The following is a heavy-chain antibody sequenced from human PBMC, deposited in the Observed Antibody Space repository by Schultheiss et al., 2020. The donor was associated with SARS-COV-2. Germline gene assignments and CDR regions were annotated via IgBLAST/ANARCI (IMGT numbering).Heavy chain of an antibody. CDR1: GFTFSSYG. J-gene: IGHJ6*02. V-gene: IGHV3-21*04. CDR2: ISSSSSYI. CDR3: ARDSFYDILTGYTRGGYYYGMDV. Sequence: GGSLRLSCAASGFTFSSYGMHWVRQAPGKGLEWVSSISSSSSYIYYADSVKGRFTISRDNAKNSLYLQMNSLRDEDTAVYYCARDSFYDILTGYTRGGYYYGMDVWGQGTTVTVSS. D-gene: IGHD3-9*01.